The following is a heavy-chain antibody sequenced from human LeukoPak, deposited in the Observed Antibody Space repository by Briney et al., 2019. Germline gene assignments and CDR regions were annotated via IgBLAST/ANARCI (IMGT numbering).Heavy chain of an antibody. V-gene: IGHV4-39*07. CDR1: GGSISSYY. CDR3: ARDLPGIAVAGKRGLFDY. CDR2: IYYSGST. J-gene: IGHJ4*02. D-gene: IGHD6-19*01. Sequence: SETLSLTCTVSGGSISSYYWGWIRQPPGKGLEWIGSIYYSGSTYYNPSLKSRVTISVDTSKNQFSLKLSSVTAADTAVYYCARDLPGIAVAGKRGLFDYWGQGTLVTVSS.